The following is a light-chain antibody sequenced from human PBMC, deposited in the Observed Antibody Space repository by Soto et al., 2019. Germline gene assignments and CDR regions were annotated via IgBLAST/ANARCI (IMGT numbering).Light chain of an antibody. V-gene: IGLV2-14*03. CDR2: DVE. J-gene: IGLJ2*01. CDR3: SLYTSSTILL. CDR1: SSDIGSYKY. Sequence: QSVLSQPASVSGYPGQSITISCIGTSSDIGSYKYVSWYQQHPGKAPKLLIYDVETRPSGISNRFSGSKSGNTASLTISGLEAEDEADYHCSLYTSSTILLFGGGTKVTVL.